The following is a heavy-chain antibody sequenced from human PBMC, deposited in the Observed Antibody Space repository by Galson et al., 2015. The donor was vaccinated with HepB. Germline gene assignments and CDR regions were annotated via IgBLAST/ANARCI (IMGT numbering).Heavy chain of an antibody. CDR1: DFNFSDFY. V-gene: IGHV3-11*01. CDR3: AKAAGWSDP. Sequence: SLRLSCAASDFNFSDFYMSWIRQSPGKGLEWVCYISESGTTTNYADSVKGRFTVSRDNAKKSLYLQMNSLRAEDTAMYFCAKAAGWSDPLGQGILVTVSS. CDR2: ISESGTTT. J-gene: IGHJ5*02.